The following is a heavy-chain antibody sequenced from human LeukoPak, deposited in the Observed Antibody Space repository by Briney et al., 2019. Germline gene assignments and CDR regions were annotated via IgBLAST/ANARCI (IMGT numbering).Heavy chain of an antibody. V-gene: IGHV3-33*01. CDR2: IWSDGSNR. CDR1: GFTFSSYG. CDR3: ARDIENASGREGEPDVFDI. D-gene: IGHD3-10*01. J-gene: IGHJ3*02. Sequence: PGRSLRLSCAASGFTFSSYGMHWVRQAPGRGLEWVAVIWSDGSNRYYADSVKGRLTISRDNSKNTLYLQMNSLRAEDTAVYYCARDIENASGREGEPDVFDIWGQGTMVTVSS.